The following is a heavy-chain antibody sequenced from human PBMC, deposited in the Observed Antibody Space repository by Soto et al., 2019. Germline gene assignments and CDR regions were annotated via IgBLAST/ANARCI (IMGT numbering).Heavy chain of an antibody. Sequence: SVKVSCKASGFTFTSSAVQWVRQARGQRLEWIGWIVVGSGNTNYAQKFQERVTITRDMSTTTAYMEPSSLRSEDTAVYYCAAVGRNSRYSGDDTRAYYYYGMDVWGQGTTVTVSS. CDR2: IVVGSGNT. J-gene: IGHJ6*02. D-gene: IGHD5-12*01. V-gene: IGHV1-58*01. CDR3: AAVGRNSRYSGDDTRAYYYYGMDV. CDR1: GFTFTSSA.